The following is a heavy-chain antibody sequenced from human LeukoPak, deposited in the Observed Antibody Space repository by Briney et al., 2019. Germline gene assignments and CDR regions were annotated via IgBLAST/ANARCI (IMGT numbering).Heavy chain of an antibody. CDR3: TRVLVDQPFDY. D-gene: IGHD2-2*01. Sequence: GGSLRLSCAASGFTFSDSTMLWVRQASGKGLEWVGRIRSKANTYATTYAVSVQGRFTISRDDSKDTAYLQMNSLKTEDTAVYYCTRVLVDQPFDYWGQGTLVTVSS. CDR1: GFTFSDST. J-gene: IGHJ4*02. V-gene: IGHV3-73*01. CDR2: IRSKANTYAT.